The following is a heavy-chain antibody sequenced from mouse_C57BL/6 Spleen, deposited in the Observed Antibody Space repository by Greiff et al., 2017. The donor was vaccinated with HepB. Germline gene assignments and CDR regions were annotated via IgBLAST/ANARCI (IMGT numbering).Heavy chain of an antibody. Sequence: VQLQQSGPELVKPGASVKISCKAFGYAFSSSWMNWVKQRPGKGLEWIGRIYPGDGDTNYNGKFKGKATLTADKSSSTAYMELSSLTSEDSAVYFCARAFARGYFDVWGTGTTVTVSS. CDR2: IYPGDGDT. CDR1: GYAFSSSW. CDR3: ARAFARGYFDV. J-gene: IGHJ1*03. V-gene: IGHV1-82*01.